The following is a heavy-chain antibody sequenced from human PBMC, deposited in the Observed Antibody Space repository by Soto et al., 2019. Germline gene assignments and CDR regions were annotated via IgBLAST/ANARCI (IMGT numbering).Heavy chain of an antibody. Sequence: PGESLKISCKGSGYSFTSYWIGWVRQMPGKGLEWMGIIYPGDSDTRYSPSFQGQVTISADKSISTAYLQWSSLKASDTAMYYCARVIAADGTDKGHYYYYGMDVWGQGTTVTVSS. CDR1: GYSFTSYW. CDR2: IYPGDSDT. J-gene: IGHJ6*02. V-gene: IGHV5-51*01. D-gene: IGHD6-13*01. CDR3: ARVIAADGTDKGHYYYYGMDV.